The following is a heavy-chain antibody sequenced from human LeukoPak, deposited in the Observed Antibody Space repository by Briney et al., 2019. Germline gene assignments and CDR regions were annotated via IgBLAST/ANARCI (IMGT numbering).Heavy chain of an antibody. J-gene: IGHJ5*02. CDR2: IYNSAGT. Sequence: SDTLSLTCSVSGGSISNYYWSWIRQPPGKGLEWIGFIYNSAGTTYSPSLKSRITISLYTSKNQFSLRLSSVTAADTAVYDCARHKRHDGTSATAWFDPWGQGTLVTVSS. D-gene: IGHD5-24*01. CDR3: ARHKRHDGTSATAWFDP. CDR1: GGSISNYY. V-gene: IGHV4-59*08.